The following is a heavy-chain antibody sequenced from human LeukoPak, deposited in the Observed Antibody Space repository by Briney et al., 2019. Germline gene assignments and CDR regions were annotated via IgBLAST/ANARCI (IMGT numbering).Heavy chain of an antibody. D-gene: IGHD5-12*01. V-gene: IGHV3-48*01. CDR2: ISSSSSTI. Sequence: GGSLRLSCAASGFTFSSYSMNWVRQAPGKGLEWVSYISSSSSTIYYADSVKGRFTISRDNAKNSLYLQMNSLRAEDTAVYYCATLPEWLRFASGWIDYWGQGTLVTASS. CDR3: ATLPEWLRFASGWIDY. CDR1: GFTFSSYS. J-gene: IGHJ4*02.